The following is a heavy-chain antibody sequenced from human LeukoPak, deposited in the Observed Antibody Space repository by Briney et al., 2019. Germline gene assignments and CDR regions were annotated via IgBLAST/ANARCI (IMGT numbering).Heavy chain of an antibody. V-gene: IGHV1-69*04. CDR2: IIPILGIA. Sequence: ASVKVSCKASGGTFSSYAISWVRQAPGQGLEWMGRIIPILGIANYAQKFQGRVTITADKSTSTAYMELSSLRSEDTAVYYCARDFNCSSTSCYSRGMDVWGQGTTVTVSS. CDR3: ARDFNCSSTSCYSRGMDV. J-gene: IGHJ6*02. CDR1: GGTFSSYA. D-gene: IGHD2-2*02.